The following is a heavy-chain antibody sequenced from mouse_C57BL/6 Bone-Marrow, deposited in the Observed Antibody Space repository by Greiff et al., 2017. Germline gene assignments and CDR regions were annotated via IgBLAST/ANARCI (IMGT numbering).Heavy chain of an antibody. CDR2: ISDGGSYT. CDR3: ARDMKAYYSNYDWYFDV. V-gene: IGHV5-4*01. Sequence: EVKLQESGGGLVKPGGSLKLSCAASGFTFSSYAMSWVRQTPEKRLEWVATISDGGSYTYYPDNVKGRFTISRDNAKNNLYLQMSHLKSEDTAMYYCARDMKAYYSNYDWYFDVWGTGTTVTVSS. D-gene: IGHD2-5*01. J-gene: IGHJ1*03. CDR1: GFTFSSYA.